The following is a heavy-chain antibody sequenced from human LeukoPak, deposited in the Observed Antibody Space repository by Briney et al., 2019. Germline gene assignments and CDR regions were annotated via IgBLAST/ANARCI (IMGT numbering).Heavy chain of an antibody. CDR2: ISYDGSKK. CDR3: AKDRGYYDSSGYYGFGAFDI. V-gene: IGHV3-30*18. D-gene: IGHD3-22*01. Sequence: GGSLRLSCEASRFTFSSYGMHWVRQAPGKGLEWVAVISYDGSKKYYADSVKGRITISRDNSKKTLSLQMNSLRPEDTAVYYCAKDRGYYDSSGYYGFGAFDIWGQGTMVTVSS. CDR1: RFTFSSYG. J-gene: IGHJ3*02.